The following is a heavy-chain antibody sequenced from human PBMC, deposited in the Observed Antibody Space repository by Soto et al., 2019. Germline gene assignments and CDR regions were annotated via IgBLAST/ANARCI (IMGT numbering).Heavy chain of an antibody. D-gene: IGHD3-9*01. Sequence: ASVQVSCKASGYTFTNSDINWVRQAPGQGLEWMGWMNPDSGHAAYAQKFQGRVTITADESTSTAYMELSSLRSEDTAVYYCARVFILNRGNWFDPWGQGNLVTVSS. CDR1: GYTFTNSD. CDR2: MNPDSGHA. V-gene: IGHV1-8*01. J-gene: IGHJ5*02. CDR3: ARVFILNRGNWFDP.